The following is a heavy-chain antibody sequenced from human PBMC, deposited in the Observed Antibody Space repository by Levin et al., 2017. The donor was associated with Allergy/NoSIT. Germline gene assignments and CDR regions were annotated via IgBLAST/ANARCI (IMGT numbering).Heavy chain of an antibody. CDR1: GASVSGYS. D-gene: IGHD1/OR15-1a*01. Sequence: SETLSLTCDQSGASVSGYSWSWIRQAPGKGLECIGESSHSGSTNYSPSLKSRLTISLDTSKNHFSLNLTSVTAADTAVYYCVRHGASSRPLEHWGQGTVVTVSS. CDR3: VRHGASSRPLEH. J-gene: IGHJ4*02. CDR2: SSHSGST. V-gene: IGHV4-34*01.